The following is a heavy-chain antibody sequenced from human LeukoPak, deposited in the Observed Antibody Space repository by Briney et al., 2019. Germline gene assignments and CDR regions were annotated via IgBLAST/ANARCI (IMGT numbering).Heavy chain of an antibody. J-gene: IGHJ3*02. CDR2: ISSNSGSI. CDR1: GFTFHSYA. V-gene: IGHV3-9*01. CDR3: AKDWYSSGSDVFDI. D-gene: IGHD6-19*01. Sequence: PGGSLRLSCAASGFTFHSYAMHRVRQAPGKGLEWVSGISSNSGSIGYADSVKGRFTISRDNAKNSLYLQMNSLRAEDTALYYCAKDWYSSGSDVFDIWGQGTMVTVSS.